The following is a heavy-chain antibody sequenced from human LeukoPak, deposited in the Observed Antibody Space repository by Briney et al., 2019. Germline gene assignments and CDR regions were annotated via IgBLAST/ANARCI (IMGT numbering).Heavy chain of an antibody. CDR1: GYTFTSYD. Sequence: ASVKVSCKASGYTFTSYDINWVRQATGQGLEWMGWMNPNSGNTGYAQKFQGRVTMTRNTSISTAYMELSSLRSEDTAMYYCARPRACSSTSCLNYWGQGTLVTVSS. J-gene: IGHJ4*02. CDR2: MNPNSGNT. CDR3: ARPRACSSTSCLNY. V-gene: IGHV1-8*01. D-gene: IGHD2-2*01.